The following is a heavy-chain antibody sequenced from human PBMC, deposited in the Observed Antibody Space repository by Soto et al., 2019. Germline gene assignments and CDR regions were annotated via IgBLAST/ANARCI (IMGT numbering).Heavy chain of an antibody. CDR2: INYRGRT. CDR3: AKGGASSQWFAP. Sequence: SETLSLTCSVSGGSISSTESYWSWIRQHPGKGPEWIAFINYRGRTSYNPSLRSRVTISGDTSKSQFSLNLTSVTAADTAVYYCAKGGASSQWFAPWGQGVLVTVSS. D-gene: IGHD2-15*01. CDR1: GGSISSTESY. J-gene: IGHJ5*02. V-gene: IGHV4-31*03.